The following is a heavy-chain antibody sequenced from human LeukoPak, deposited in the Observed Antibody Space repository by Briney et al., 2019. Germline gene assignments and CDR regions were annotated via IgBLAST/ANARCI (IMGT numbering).Heavy chain of an antibody. D-gene: IGHD6-13*01. CDR3: ANPVYSSSWYAWGY. CDR1: GFTFSSYA. Sequence: GGSLRLSCAASGFTFSSYAMSWVRKAPGKGLDWVSAISGSGGSTYYADSVKGRFTISRANSKNTLYLQMNSLRAEDTAVYYCANPVYSSSWYAWGYWGQGTLVTVSS. J-gene: IGHJ4*02. V-gene: IGHV3-23*01. CDR2: ISGSGGST.